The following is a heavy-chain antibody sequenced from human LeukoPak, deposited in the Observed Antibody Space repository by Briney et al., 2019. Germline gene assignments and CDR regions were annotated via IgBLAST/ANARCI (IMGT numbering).Heavy chain of an antibody. J-gene: IGHJ4*02. V-gene: IGHV3-48*03. D-gene: IGHD3-10*01. Sequence: GGSLRLSCAASGFXFSSYEINWVRQAPGKGLEWVSYISSSGSTIYYADSVKGRFTISRDNAKNSLYLQMNSLRAEDTAVYYCASPYGSGSYWGQGTLVTVSS. CDR3: ASPYGSGSY. CDR2: ISSSGSTI. CDR1: GFXFSSYE.